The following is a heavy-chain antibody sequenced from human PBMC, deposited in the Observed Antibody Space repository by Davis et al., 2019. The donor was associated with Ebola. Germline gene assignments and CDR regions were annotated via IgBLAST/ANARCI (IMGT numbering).Heavy chain of an antibody. Sequence: GESLKISCAASGFTFSSNSMSWVRQAPGKGLEWVSSISSSSSYIYYADSVKGRFTISRDNAKNSLYLQMNSLRAEDTALYYCAKDIAASASSSFDYWGQGTLVTVSS. CDR1: GFTFSSNS. D-gene: IGHD6-13*01. V-gene: IGHV3-21*04. J-gene: IGHJ4*02. CDR2: ISSSSSYI. CDR3: AKDIAASASSSFDY.